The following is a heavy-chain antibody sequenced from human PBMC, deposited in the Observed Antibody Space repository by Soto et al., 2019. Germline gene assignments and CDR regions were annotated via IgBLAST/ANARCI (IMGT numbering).Heavy chain of an antibody. Sequence: GASVKVSCKASGYTFTSYAIHLVRQAPGQRLEWMGWINAGNGNTKYSQKFQGRVTITRDTSASTAYMELSSLRSEDTAVYYCARDYDFWSGYYYFDYWGQGTLVTVSS. CDR3: ARDYDFWSGYYYFDY. CDR2: INAGNGNT. V-gene: IGHV1-3*01. D-gene: IGHD3-3*01. CDR1: GYTFTSYA. J-gene: IGHJ4*02.